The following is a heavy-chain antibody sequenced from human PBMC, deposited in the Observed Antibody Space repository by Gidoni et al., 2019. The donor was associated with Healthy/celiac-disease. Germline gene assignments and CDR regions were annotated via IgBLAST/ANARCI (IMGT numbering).Heavy chain of an antibody. D-gene: IGHD6-13*01. CDR3: ARDPGRIAALIDY. Sequence: QVQLVESGGGGVQPGRSLRLSCAASGFTFSSYAMHWVRQAPGKVLELVAVISYYGSNKYYADSVKGRFTISRDNSKNTLYLQMNSLRAEDTAVYYCARDPGRIAALIDYWGQGTLVTVSS. CDR1: GFTFSSYA. V-gene: IGHV3-30-3*01. CDR2: ISYYGSNK. J-gene: IGHJ4*02.